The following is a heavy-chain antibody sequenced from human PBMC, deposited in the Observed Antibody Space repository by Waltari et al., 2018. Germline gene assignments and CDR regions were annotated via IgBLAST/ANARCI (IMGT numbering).Heavy chain of an antibody. V-gene: IGHV1-2*06. J-gene: IGHJ4*02. CDR2: SNPTGGGT. CDR1: GYTFTTGNRFGGHY. CDR3: ARGGIGGNFDF. Sequence: QVQLVQSGVEVKNPGASVKVSCMTSGYTFTTGNRFGGHYIHWVRQAPGKRPEWTGRSNPTGGGTKYAQKFQGRVTVTRDTSITTAYMELTSLRSDDTAVYYCARGGIGGNFDFWGQGSLVTVST. D-gene: IGHD2-15*01.